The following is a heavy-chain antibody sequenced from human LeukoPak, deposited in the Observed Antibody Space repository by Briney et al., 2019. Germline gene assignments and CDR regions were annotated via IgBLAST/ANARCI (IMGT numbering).Heavy chain of an antibody. D-gene: IGHD6-6*01. CDR1: GGSISSYY. V-gene: IGHV4-4*07. J-gene: IGHJ5*02. CDR2: IYTSGST. Sequence: PSETLSLTCTVSGGSISSYYWSWIRQPAGKGLEWIGRIYTSGSTNYNPSLKSRVTMSVDTSKNQFSLKLSSVTAADTAVYYCARHGSREAALPYNWFDPWGQGTLVTVSS. CDR3: ARHGSREAALPYNWFDP.